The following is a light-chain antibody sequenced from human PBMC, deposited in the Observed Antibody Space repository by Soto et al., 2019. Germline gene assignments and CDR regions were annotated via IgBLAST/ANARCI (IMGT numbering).Light chain of an antibody. CDR3: QHRSIWPVS. CDR2: DAS. V-gene: IGKV3-11*01. Sequence: EIVLTQSPATLSLSPGERATLSCRASQSVNNYLAWYQQKPGLAPRLLIYDASSRATGIPARFSGSGSGTDSTLTISSLEPEDFAVYYCQHRSIWPVSFGQGTRLEIK. CDR1: QSVNNY. J-gene: IGKJ5*01.